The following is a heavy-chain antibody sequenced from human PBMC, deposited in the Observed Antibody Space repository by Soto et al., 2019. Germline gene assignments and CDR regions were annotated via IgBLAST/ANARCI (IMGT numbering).Heavy chain of an antibody. D-gene: IGHD3-9*01. Sequence: QVQLVQSGAEVKKPGASVKVSCKASGYTFTSYYMHWVRQAPGQGLEWMGIINPSGGSTSYAQKFQGRVTMTRDTSTSTVYMELSSLRSVDTAVYYCARAVDDILTGYHMSTGVVNCFDPWGQGTLVTVSS. CDR3: ARAVDDILTGYHMSTGVVNCFDP. J-gene: IGHJ5*02. CDR1: GYTFTSYY. V-gene: IGHV1-46*01. CDR2: INPSGGST.